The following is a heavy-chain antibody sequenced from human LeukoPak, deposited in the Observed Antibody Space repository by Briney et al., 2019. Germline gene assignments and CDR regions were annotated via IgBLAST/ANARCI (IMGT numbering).Heavy chain of an antibody. Sequence: GGSPRLSCAASGFTFSSYGMHWVRQAPGKGLEWVALISYDGSNKYFADSVKGRFTISRDNSKNTLYLQMHSLRAEDTAVYYCAKDNVAAAGRYFDYWGQGTLVTVSS. J-gene: IGHJ4*02. V-gene: IGHV3-30*18. D-gene: IGHD6-13*01. CDR3: AKDNVAAAGRYFDY. CDR2: ISYDGSNK. CDR1: GFTFSSYG.